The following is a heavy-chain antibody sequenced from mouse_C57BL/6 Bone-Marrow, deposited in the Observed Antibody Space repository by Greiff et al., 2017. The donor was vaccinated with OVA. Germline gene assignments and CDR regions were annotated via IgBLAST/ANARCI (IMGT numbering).Heavy chain of an antibody. V-gene: IGHV5-4*03. Sequence: EVNVVESGGGLVKPGGSLKLSCAASGFTFSSYAMSWVRQTPEKRLEWVATISDGGSYTYYPDNVKGRFTISRDNAKNNLYLQMSHLKSEDTAMYYCARRWLLPFFAYWGQGTLVTVSA. D-gene: IGHD2-3*01. CDR2: ISDGGSYT. CDR3: ARRWLLPFFAY. CDR1: GFTFSSYA. J-gene: IGHJ3*01.